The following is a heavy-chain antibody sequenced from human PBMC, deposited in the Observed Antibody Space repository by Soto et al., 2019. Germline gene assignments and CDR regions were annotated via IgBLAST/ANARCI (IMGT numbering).Heavy chain of an antibody. CDR1: GLDFSSEV. CDR3: AKVGPSYYYGMDV. V-gene: IGHV3-23*01. J-gene: IGHJ6*02. Sequence: PGGSLRLSCAASGLDFSSEVMCWVRQAPGKGLEWVSSISGSGRTIYHADSMRGRFAISRDNSKNSLYLQLNNLRVDDTAVYYCAKVGPSYYYGMDVWGQVTTVTVSS. D-gene: IGHD1-26*01. CDR2: ISGSGRTI.